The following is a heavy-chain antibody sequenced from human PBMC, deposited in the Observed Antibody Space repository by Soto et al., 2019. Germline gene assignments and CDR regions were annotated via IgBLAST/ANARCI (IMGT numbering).Heavy chain of an antibody. V-gene: IGHV3-23*01. CDR3: APR. Sequence: GGSLRLSCEVSGLTFGSYAMCSLRQTLGRALACVAYISGSGCEATYADSMKGRITTSRDNSQNTLFLQMDNLAVEDTATYCCAPRGGQGVGVTVSS. CDR2: ISGSGCEA. J-gene: IGHJ4*02. CDR1: GLTFGSYA.